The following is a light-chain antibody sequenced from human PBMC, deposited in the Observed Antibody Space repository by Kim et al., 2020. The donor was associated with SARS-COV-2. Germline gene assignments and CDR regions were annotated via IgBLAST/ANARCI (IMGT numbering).Light chain of an antibody. CDR2: DAA. CDR3: QQRSNWPPALS. CDR1: QSISTT. J-gene: IGKJ4*01. V-gene: IGKV3-11*01. Sequence: PGERATLSCRSSQSISTTLAWYQQKPGQAPRLLIYDAANRATGIPDRFSGSGSGTDFTLTISSLEPEDFAVYSCQQRSNWPPALSFGGGTKVDIK.